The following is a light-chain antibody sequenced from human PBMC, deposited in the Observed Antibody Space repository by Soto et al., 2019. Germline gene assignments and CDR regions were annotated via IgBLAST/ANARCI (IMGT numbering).Light chain of an antibody. CDR1: SWHSSYI. J-gene: IGLJ3*02. CDR3: EPLDSNTHTL. V-gene: IGLV4-60*03. Sequence: QSVLTQSSSASASLGSSVKLTCSLSSWHSSYIIAWHQQQPGKAPRYLMKLEGSGSYNKGSGVPDRFSGSSSGADRYLTISNLQSEDEADYYCEPLDSNTHTLFGGGTKLTVL. CDR2: LEGSGSY.